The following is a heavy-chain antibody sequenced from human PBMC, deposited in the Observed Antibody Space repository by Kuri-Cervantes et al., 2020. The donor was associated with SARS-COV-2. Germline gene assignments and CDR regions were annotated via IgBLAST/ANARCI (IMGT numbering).Heavy chain of an antibody. CDR3: ARERGVIPAGLGWFDP. CDR2: ISSGSNSI. V-gene: IGHV3-48*01. J-gene: IGHJ5*02. D-gene: IGHD2-2*01. CDR1: GFTFSSSS. Sequence: GESLKISCAASGFTFSSSSINWVRQAPGKGLEWVSYISSGSNSIYYADSVKGRFTISRDNSKNSLYLQMNSLRVEDTAVYYCARERGVIPAGLGWFDPWGQGTLVPSPQ.